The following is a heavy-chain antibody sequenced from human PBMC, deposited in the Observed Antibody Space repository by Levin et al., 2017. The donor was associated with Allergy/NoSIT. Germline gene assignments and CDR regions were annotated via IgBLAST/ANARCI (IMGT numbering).Heavy chain of an antibody. V-gene: IGHV3-11*01. J-gene: IGHJ4*02. CDR1: GFTFNDYY. D-gene: IGHD1-7*01. Sequence: GGSLRLSCAASGFTFNDYYMSWVRQAPGKGLEWVSYISSTGGTTYCADSVKGRFTISRDNAKNSLYLQMNSLRAEDTAVYYCARGTSFRDWNFDYFDYWGQGTLVTVSS. CDR2: ISSTGGTT. CDR3: ARGTSFRDWNFDYFDY.